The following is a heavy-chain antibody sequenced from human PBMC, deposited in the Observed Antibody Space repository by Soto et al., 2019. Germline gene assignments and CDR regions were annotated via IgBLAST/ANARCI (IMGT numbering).Heavy chain of an antibody. CDR1: GYTLTELS. Sequence: GASVKVSCKVSGYTLTELSMHWVRQAPGKGLEWMGGFDPEDGETIYAQKFQGRVTMTEDTSTDTAYMELSSLRSEDTAVYYCATQRSHPHFYGSRLYYGMDVWGQGTTVTVSS. V-gene: IGHV1-24*01. J-gene: IGHJ6*02. D-gene: IGHD3-10*01. CDR2: FDPEDGET. CDR3: ATQRSHPHFYGSRLYYGMDV.